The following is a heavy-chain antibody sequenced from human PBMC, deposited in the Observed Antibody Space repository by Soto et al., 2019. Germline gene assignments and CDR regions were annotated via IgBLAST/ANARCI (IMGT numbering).Heavy chain of an antibody. J-gene: IGHJ4*02. V-gene: IGHV4-31*03. CDR2: IYYSGST. CDR3: ARSYYDYVWGSYRYYFDY. CDR1: GGSISSGGYY. Sequence: SETLSLTCTVSGGSISSGGYYWSWIRQHPGKGLEWIGYIYYSGSTYYNPSLKSRVTISVDTSKNQFSLKLSSVTAADTAVYYCARSYYDYVWGSYRYYFDYWGQGTLVTVSS. D-gene: IGHD3-16*02.